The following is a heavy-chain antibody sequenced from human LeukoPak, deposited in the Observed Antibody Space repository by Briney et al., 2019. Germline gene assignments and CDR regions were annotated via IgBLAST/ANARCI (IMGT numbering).Heavy chain of an antibody. CDR3: AAGYYYGSGSYSPPRN. CDR2: IVVGSGNT. D-gene: IGHD3-10*01. J-gene: IGHJ4*02. CDR1: GFTFTSSA. Sequence: SVKVSCKASGFTFTSSAMQWVRQARGQRLEWIGWIVVGSGNTNYAQKFKERVTITRDMSTSTAYMELSSLRSEDTAVYYCAAGYYYGSGSYSPPRNWGQGTLVTVSS. V-gene: IGHV1-58*02.